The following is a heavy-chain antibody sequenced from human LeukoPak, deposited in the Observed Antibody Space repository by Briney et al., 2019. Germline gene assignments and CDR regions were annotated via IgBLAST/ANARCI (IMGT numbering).Heavy chain of an antibody. CDR1: GYTFTSYD. CDR3: ARGGDSGYDQRYYY. CDR2: MNPNSGGT. J-gene: IGHJ4*02. D-gene: IGHD5-12*01. Sequence: ASVKVSCKASGYTFTSYDINWVRQATGQGLEWMGWMNPNSGGTTYAEKFQGRVTMTRDTSISTAYMELSRLRSDDTAVYYGARGGDSGYDQRYYYWGQGTLVTVSS. V-gene: IGHV1-8*01.